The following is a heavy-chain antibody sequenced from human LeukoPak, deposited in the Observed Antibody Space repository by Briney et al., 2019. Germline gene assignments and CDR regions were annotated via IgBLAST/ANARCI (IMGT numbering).Heavy chain of an antibody. J-gene: IGHJ5*02. CDR1: GYTFTGYY. D-gene: IGHD2-15*01. V-gene: IGHV1-2*02. Sequence: ASVKVSCKASGYTFTGYYMHWVRQAPGQGLEWMGWINPNSGGTNYAQKFQGRVTMTRDTSISTAYMELSRLRSDDTAVYYCARACSGGSCYYWWFDPWGQGTLVTVSS. CDR3: ARACSGGSCYYWWFDP. CDR2: INPNSGGT.